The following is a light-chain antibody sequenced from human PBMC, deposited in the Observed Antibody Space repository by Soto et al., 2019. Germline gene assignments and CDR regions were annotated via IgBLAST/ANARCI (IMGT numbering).Light chain of an antibody. J-gene: IGLJ1*01. CDR3: ASYAGSSTYV. CDR1: SDIGNYNL. Sequence: QSALTQPSSLSGSPGQSVTISCSGSDIGNYNLVSWYQHLPGRAPKLLIFEVTMRPSGISDRFSGSKSASTASLTISGLQAEDEGDYYCASYAGSSTYVFGSGTKVNV. V-gene: IGLV2-23*02. CDR2: EVT.